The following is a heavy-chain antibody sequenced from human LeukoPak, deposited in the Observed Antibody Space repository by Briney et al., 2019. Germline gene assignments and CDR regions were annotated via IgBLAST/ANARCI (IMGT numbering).Heavy chain of an antibody. D-gene: IGHD3-22*01. CDR1: GGTFSSYA. CDR3: ARAQGWYYDSSGYSY. V-gene: IGHV1-18*01. CDR2: ISAYNGNT. Sequence: ASVKVSCKASGGTFSSYAISWVRQAPGQGLEWMGWISAYNGNTNYAQKLQGRVTMTTDTSTSTAYMELRSLRSDDTAVYYCARAQGWYYDSSGYSYWGQGTLVTVSS. J-gene: IGHJ4*02.